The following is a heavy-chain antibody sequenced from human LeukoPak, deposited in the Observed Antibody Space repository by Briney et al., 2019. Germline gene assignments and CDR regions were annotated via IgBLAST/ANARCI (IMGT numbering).Heavy chain of an antibody. CDR2: INPNSGGT. D-gene: IGHD1-26*01. J-gene: IGHJ4*02. Sequence: ASVKVSCKASGYTFTGYYMHWVRQAPGQGLEWMGWINPNSGGTNYAQKFQGWVAMTRDTSISTAYMELSRLRSDDTAVYYCARARIVGALDYWGQGTLVTVSS. V-gene: IGHV1-2*04. CDR1: GYTFTGYY. CDR3: ARARIVGALDY.